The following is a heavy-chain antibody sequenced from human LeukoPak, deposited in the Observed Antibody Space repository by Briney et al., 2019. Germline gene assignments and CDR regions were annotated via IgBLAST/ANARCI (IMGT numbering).Heavy chain of an antibody. CDR3: AKEGGSVVVSIFDY. CDR2: IRYDGSNK. Sequence: GGSLRLSCAASGFTFSSYGMHWVRQAPGKGLEWVAFIRYDGSNKYYADSVKGRFTISRDNSKNTLYLQMNSLRAEDTAVYYCAKEGGSVVVSIFDYWGQGTLVTVSS. J-gene: IGHJ4*02. D-gene: IGHD3-22*01. V-gene: IGHV3-30*02. CDR1: GFTFSSYG.